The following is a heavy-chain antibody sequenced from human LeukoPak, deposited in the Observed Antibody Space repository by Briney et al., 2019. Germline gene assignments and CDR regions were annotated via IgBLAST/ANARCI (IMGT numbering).Heavy chain of an antibody. D-gene: IGHD2-15*01. CDR3: ARVFKEIVVVYTGTAYYYGMDV. CDR1: GFTFSSYR. CDR2: ISGSSSTI. Sequence: GGSLRRSCAASGFTFSSYRMNWVRQSPGKGLEWVSYISGSSSTIYYADSVKGRFTISRDNAKNSLYLQMNSLRAEDTAVYYCARVFKEIVVVYTGTAYYYGMDVWGQGTTVTVSS. V-gene: IGHV3-48*01. J-gene: IGHJ6*02.